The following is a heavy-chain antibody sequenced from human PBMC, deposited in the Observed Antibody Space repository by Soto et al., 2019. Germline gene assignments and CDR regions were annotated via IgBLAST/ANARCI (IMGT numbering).Heavy chain of an antibody. V-gene: IGHV1-46*01. CDR1: GYTFTHYY. D-gene: IGHD2-21*01. CDR2: IHPDTGTT. CDR3: AICPRYGGDSYFAY. Sequence: QVQLVQSGAEVRKPGASVKLSCQASGYTFTHYYIHWVRQAPGQGLEWLGIIHPDTGTTSYAQTFQGRVSLTTDTSASTVYLELSGLAAEDTAVYYCAICPRYGGDSYFAYWGQGTLVTVSS. J-gene: IGHJ4*02.